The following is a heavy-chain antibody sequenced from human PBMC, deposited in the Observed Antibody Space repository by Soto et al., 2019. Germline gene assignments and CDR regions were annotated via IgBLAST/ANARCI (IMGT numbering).Heavy chain of an antibody. CDR1: GFTFSSYA. CDR3: AKGLATESRLEC. D-gene: IGHD6-25*01. J-gene: IGHJ4*02. Sequence: GGSLRLSCAASGFTFSSYAMTWVRQAPGQGLEWVSSIVGSSINTYHADSVKGRFAVSRDNSKNTLYLQMNSLRAEDTAVYYCAKGLATESRLECWGQGTLVTVSS. V-gene: IGHV3-23*01. CDR2: IVGSSINT.